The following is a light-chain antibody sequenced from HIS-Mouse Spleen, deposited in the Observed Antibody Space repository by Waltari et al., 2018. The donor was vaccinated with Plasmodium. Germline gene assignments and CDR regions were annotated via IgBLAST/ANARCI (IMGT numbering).Light chain of an antibody. CDR2: EGS. CDR3: CSYAGSSTNWV. CDR1: SSDVGSYNL. V-gene: IGLV2-23*01. Sequence: GQSITISCTGTSSDVGSYNLVPWYQQHPGKAPKLMIYEGSKRPLGVSNRFSGSQSGDTASLTISGLQAEDEADYCCCSYAGSSTNWVFGGGTKLTVL. J-gene: IGLJ3*02.